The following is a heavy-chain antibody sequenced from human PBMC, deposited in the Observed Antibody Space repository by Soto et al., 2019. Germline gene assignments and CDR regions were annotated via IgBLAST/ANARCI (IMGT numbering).Heavy chain of an antibody. CDR3: ARYNERLGYRDGVRCYPANFRFDF. D-gene: IGHD5-12*01. CDR2: INHGGST. CDR1: GGSLSAYY. J-gene: IGHJ4*02. Sequence: PSETLSLTCAVYGGSLSAYYWSWIRPPPGRGLEWIGEINHGGSTNYNPSLTSRVTISQDTAKNQFSLNLSSVTAADTAVYFCARYNERLGYRDGVRCYPANFRFDFWGRGTLVTVSS. V-gene: IGHV4-34*01.